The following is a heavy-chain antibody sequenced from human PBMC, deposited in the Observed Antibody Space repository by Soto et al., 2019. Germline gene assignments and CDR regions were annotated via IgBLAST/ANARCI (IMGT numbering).Heavy chain of an antibody. CDR1: AGSISSSSYY. Sequence: PSEPLSLTCTVSAGSISSSSYYWGWILHPPGKGLEWIGSIYYSRTTHYNPSLMRRVTVSVGTSKNQCSLKLSSVTAAGTAVYYWARHLLELRAWNFDLWGRSTLVTVSS. V-gene: IGHV4-39*01. D-gene: IGHD1-7*01. CDR2: IYYSRTT. J-gene: IGHJ2*01. CDR3: ARHLLELRAWNFDL.